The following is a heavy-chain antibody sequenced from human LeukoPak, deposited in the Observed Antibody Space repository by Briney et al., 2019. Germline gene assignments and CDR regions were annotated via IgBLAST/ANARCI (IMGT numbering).Heavy chain of an antibody. D-gene: IGHD3-22*01. CDR2: INPSGGST. CDR1: GYTFTSYY. V-gene: IGHV1-46*01. J-gene: IGHJ1*01. Sequence: GASVQVSCKASGYTFTSYYMHWVRQAPGQELEGMGIINPSGGSTSYAQKFQGRVTMTRDTSTSTVYMELSSLRSEDTAVCYCARSDDSSGYRDYAEYFQHWGQGTLVTVSS. CDR3: ARSDDSSGYRDYAEYFQH.